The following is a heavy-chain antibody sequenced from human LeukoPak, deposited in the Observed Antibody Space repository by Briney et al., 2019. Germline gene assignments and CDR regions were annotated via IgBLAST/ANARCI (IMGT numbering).Heavy chain of an antibody. CDR3: AREADCTDGSCYRGAFDI. Sequence: GRSLRLSCVVSGINFSSYGMHWVRQAPGKGLEWVAVIWYDGGNRYYADSVKGQFTISRDTSEDTLFLQMNSLRAEDTAVYYCAREADCTDGSCYRGAFDIWGQGTMITVSS. J-gene: IGHJ3*02. V-gene: IGHV3-33*01. D-gene: IGHD2-15*01. CDR1: GINFSSYG. CDR2: IWYDGGNR.